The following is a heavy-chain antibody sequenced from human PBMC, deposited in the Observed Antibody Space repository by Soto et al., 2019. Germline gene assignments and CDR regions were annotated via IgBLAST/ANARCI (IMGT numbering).Heavy chain of an antibody. CDR3: ARDGRGSGYYYFFDY. J-gene: IGHJ4*02. CDR2: IIPIFGTA. V-gene: IGHV1-69*13. CDR1: VGTFSSYA. Sequence: GASVKVSCKASVGTFSSYAISWVRQAPGQGLEWMGGIIPIFGTANYAQKFQGRVTITADESTSTAYMELSSLRSEDTAVYYCARDGRGSGYYYFFDYWGQGTLVTVSS. D-gene: IGHD3-22*01.